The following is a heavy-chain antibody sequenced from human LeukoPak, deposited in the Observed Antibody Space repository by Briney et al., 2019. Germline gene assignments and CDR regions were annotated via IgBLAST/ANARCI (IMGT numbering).Heavy chain of an antibody. V-gene: IGHV3-66*02. CDR3: ARERYQSSGWYLGWFDP. J-gene: IGHJ5*02. CDR1: GFTVSSNY. Sequence: PGGSLRLSCAASGFTVSSNYMSWVRQAPGKGLEWVSVIYSGGSTYYADPVKGRFTISRDNSKNTLYLQMNSLRAEDTAVYYCARERYQSSGWYLGWFDPWGQGTLVTVSS. CDR2: IYSGGST. D-gene: IGHD6-19*01.